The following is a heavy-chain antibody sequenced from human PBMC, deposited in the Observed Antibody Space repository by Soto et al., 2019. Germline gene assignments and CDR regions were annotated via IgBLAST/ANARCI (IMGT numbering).Heavy chain of an antibody. J-gene: IGHJ6*03. CDR1: GFTFSSYA. CDR2: ISGSGGST. Sequence: GSLRLSCAASGFTFSSYAMSWVRQAPGKGLEWVSAISGSGGSTYYADSVKGRFTISRGNSKNTLYLQMNSLRAEDTAVYYCAKDLGYYDFWSGYHYYYYMDVWGKGTTVTVSS. D-gene: IGHD3-3*01. V-gene: IGHV3-23*01. CDR3: AKDLGYYDFWSGYHYYYYMDV.